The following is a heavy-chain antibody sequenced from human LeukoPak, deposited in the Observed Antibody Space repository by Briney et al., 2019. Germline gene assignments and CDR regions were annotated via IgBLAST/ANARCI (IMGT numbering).Heavy chain of an antibody. Sequence: GASVKVSCKASGYTFTSYEINWVRQATGQGLEWMGWMSPNSGNTGYAQKFQGRVIMTRNTSISTTYMELSSLRSEDTAVYYCARSYEGDYWGQGTLVTVSS. CDR1: GYTFTSYE. CDR2: MSPNSGNT. D-gene: IGHD5-12*01. CDR3: ARSYEGDY. V-gene: IGHV1-8*01. J-gene: IGHJ4*02.